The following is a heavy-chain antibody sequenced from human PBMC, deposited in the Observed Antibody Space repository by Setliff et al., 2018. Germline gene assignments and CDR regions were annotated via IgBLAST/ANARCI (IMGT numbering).Heavy chain of an antibody. Sequence: ASVKVSCKASGYTFTGYSMHWVRQAPGQGLEWMGRINPNSGGTNYAQKFQGRVTMTRDTSISTAYMELSRLRSDDTAVYYCVTAQGAEHFDYWGQGSLVTVSS. D-gene: IGHD3-16*01. CDR1: GYTFTGYS. V-gene: IGHV1-2*06. CDR3: VTAQGAEHFDY. J-gene: IGHJ4*02. CDR2: INPNSGGT.